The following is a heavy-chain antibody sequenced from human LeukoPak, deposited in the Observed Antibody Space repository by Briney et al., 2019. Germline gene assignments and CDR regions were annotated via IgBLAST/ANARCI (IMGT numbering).Heavy chain of an antibody. V-gene: IGHV1-18*01. CDR3: ARHVDTAMVTGPSYYYYGMDV. D-gene: IGHD5-18*01. J-gene: IGHJ6*02. CDR2: ISAYNGNT. CDR1: GYTFTSYG. Sequence: ASVKVSCKASGYTFTSYGISWVRQAPGQGLEWMGWISAYNGNTNYAQKLQGRATMTTDTSTSTAYMELRSLRSDDTAVYYCARHVDTAMVTGPSYYYYGMDVWGQGTTVTVSS.